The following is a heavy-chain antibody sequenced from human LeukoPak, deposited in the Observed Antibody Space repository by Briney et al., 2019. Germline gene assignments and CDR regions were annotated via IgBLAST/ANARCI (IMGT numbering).Heavy chain of an antibody. D-gene: IGHD4-17*01. Sequence: GGSLRLSCAASGFTFTSYWMHWVRQAPGKGLVWVSRINGDGTSTDYADSVKGRFSISRDNAKNTLYLQMNSLRSEDTAVYYCAKEPHSDYSDHTDSFDIWGQGTMVTVSS. CDR3: AKEPHSDYSDHTDSFDI. CDR1: GFTFTSYW. V-gene: IGHV3-74*01. CDR2: INGDGTST. J-gene: IGHJ3*02.